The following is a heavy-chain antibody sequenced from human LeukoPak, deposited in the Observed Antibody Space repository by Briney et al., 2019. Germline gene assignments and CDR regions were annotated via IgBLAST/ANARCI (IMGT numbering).Heavy chain of an antibody. Sequence: ASVKVSCKASGYTFTSYYMHWVRQAPGQGLEWMGIINPSGGSTSYAQKLQGRVTMTRDTSTSTVYMELSSLRSEDTAVYYCARVHYYDSSGPIGPLDLWGRGTLVTVSS. D-gene: IGHD3-22*01. CDR1: GYTFTSYY. CDR2: INPSGGST. V-gene: IGHV1-46*01. CDR3: ARVHYYDSSGPIGPLDL. J-gene: IGHJ2*01.